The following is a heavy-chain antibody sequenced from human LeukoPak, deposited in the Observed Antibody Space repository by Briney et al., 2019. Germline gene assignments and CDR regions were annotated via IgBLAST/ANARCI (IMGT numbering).Heavy chain of an antibody. D-gene: IGHD2-15*01. V-gene: IGHV4-39*01. Sequence: SETLSLTCTVSGGSISSSSYYWGWIRQPPGKGLEWIGSIYYSGSTYYNPSLKSRVTISVDTSKNQFSLKLSSVTAADTAVYYCARLGHCSGGSCYPDYWGQGTLVTVSS. CDR2: IYYSGST. CDR1: GGSISSSSYY. J-gene: IGHJ4*02. CDR3: ARLGHCSGGSCYPDY.